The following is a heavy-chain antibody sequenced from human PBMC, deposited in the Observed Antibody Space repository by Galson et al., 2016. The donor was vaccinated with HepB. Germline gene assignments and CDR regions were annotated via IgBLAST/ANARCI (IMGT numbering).Heavy chain of an antibody. Sequence: SLRLSCAASGFTVSNLYMTWVRQAPGKGLEWVALIYNSGRTTYADSVKGRFIISRDNSKNMMFLQMNNLRADDTAVYYCATQSASTECDWCFDPWGRGTPVTVSS. CDR3: ATQSASTECDWCFDP. CDR2: IYNSGRT. D-gene: IGHD2-2*01. J-gene: IGHJ2*01. CDR1: GFTVSNLY. V-gene: IGHV3-53*01.